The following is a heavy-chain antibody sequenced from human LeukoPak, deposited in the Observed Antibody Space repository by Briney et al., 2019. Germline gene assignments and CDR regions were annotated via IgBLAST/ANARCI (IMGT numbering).Heavy chain of an antibody. CDR2: INPNSGGT. V-gene: IGHV1-2*02. Sequence: GASVKVSCKASGYTFTGYYMHWVRQAPGQGLEWMGWINPNSGGTNYAQKFQGRVTMTRDTSISTAYMELSRLRSDDTAVYYCARGRYYYDSENFDYWGQGTLATVSS. CDR1: GYTFTGYY. J-gene: IGHJ4*02. CDR3: ARGRYYYDSENFDY. D-gene: IGHD3-22*01.